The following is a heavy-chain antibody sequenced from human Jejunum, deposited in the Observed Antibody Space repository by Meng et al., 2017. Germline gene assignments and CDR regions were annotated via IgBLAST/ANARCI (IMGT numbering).Heavy chain of an antibody. J-gene: IGHJ4*02. V-gene: IGHV3-23*01. CDR3: AKAGDGGWELDYFDS. D-gene: IGHD2-8*01. CDR2: ISGDGGKT. Sequence: GESLKISCATSGFVFTTYAMSWVRQAPGKGLEWVSAISGDGGKTYFADSVKGRFTISRDRSTNTLSLQMNSLRAEDTAIYYCAKAGDGGWELDYFDSWGQGTLDTVSS. CDR1: GFVFTTYA.